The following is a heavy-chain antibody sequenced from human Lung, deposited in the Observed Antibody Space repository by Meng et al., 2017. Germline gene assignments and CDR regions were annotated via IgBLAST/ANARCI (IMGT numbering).Heavy chain of an antibody. V-gene: IGHV4-34*01. J-gene: IGHJ4*02. D-gene: IGHD6-13*01. Sequence: QVQLQQGGGGLLKPSETLSLTWAVYGGSFSGYYWSWIRQPPGKGLGWIGEINHSGSTNYNPSLKSRVTISVDTSKNQFSLKLSSVTAADTAVYYCARGLSGASSWYLIRSGYFDYWGQGTLVTVSS. CDR1: GGSFSGYY. CDR3: ARGLSGASSWYLIRSGYFDY. CDR2: INHSGST.